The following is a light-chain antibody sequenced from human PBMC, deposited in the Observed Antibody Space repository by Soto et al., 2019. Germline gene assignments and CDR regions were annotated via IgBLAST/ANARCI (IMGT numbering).Light chain of an antibody. CDR3: SSYTSSNTLI. V-gene: IGLV2-14*01. J-gene: IGLJ2*01. CDR1: RSDVGAYNY. Sequence: QSALTQPASVSGSPGQSIAISCTGTRSDVGAYNYVSWYQQHPGKAPKLMISEVTNRPSGVSDRFSGSKSGNTASLTISGLQAEDEADYYCSSYTSSNTLIFGGGTKVTVL. CDR2: EVT.